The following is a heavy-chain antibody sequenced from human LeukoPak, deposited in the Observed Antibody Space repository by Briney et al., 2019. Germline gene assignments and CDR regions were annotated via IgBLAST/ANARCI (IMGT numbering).Heavy chain of an antibody. CDR3: ARPSLYCGGDCYSDAFDI. D-gene: IGHD2-21*02. J-gene: IGHJ3*02. CDR2: INHRGST. V-gene: IGHV4-34*01. Sequence: SETLSLTCAVYGGSFSGYYWSWIRQPPGKGLGWIGEINHRGSTNYNPSLKSRVTISVDTSKNQLSLKLSSVTAADTAVYYCARPSLYCGGDCYSDAFDIWGQGTMVTVSS. CDR1: GGSFSGYY.